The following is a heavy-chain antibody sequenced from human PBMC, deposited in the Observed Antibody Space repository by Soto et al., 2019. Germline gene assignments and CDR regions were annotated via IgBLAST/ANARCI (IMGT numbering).Heavy chain of an antibody. CDR1: GGSISSYS. V-gene: IGHV4-59*08. J-gene: IGHJ4*02. D-gene: IGHD2-15*01. CDR2: IYYSGTT. CDR3: ARARGARYFDY. Sequence: SETLSLTCTVSGGSISSYSWSWIRQPPGKGLEWIGYIYYSGTTSYNPSLKSRVTISVDTSKNQFSLKLSSVTAADTAVYYCARARGARYFDYWGQGTLVTVSS.